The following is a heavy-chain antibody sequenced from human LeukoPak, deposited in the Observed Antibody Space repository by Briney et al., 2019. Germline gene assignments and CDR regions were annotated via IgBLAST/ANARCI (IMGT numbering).Heavy chain of an antibody. CDR2: IYWNYDK. J-gene: IGHJ5*02. V-gene: IGHV2-5*01. CDR3: AHLTRITIFGVVINWFDP. Sequence: ESGPTLVKPTQTLTLTCTFSGFSLSTRGVGVGWICQPPGKALERLAPIYWNYDKRSSPSLKSRLTITKDTSKNQVVLTMTNMDPVDTATYYCAHLTRITIFGVVINWFDPWGQGTLVTVSS. CDR1: GFSLSTRGVG. D-gene: IGHD3-3*01.